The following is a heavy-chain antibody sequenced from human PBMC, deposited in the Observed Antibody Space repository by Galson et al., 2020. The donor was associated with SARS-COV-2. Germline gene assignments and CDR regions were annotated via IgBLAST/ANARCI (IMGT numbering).Heavy chain of an antibody. CDR2: ISSSGSTI. J-gene: IGHJ4*02. CDR3: ATPMWDPVGY. Sequence: GGSLSLSCAASGFTFSSYDMNWVRQAPGKGLEWVSYISSSGSTIYYADSVKGRFTISRDNAKNSLYLQMNSLRAEDTAVYYCATPMWDPVGYGGQGTLVTVSS. D-gene: IGHD1-26*01. CDR1: GFTFSSYD. V-gene: IGHV3-48*03.